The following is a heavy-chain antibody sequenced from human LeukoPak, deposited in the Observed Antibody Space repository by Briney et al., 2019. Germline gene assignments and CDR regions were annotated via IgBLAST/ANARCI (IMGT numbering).Heavy chain of an antibody. J-gene: IGHJ6*03. CDR2: INPNSGGT. CDR1: GYTFTGYY. D-gene: IGHD3-10*01. Sequence: ASVKVSCKASGYTFTGYYMHWVRQAPGQGLEWMGWINPNSGGTNYAQKFQGRVTMTRDTSISTAYMELSSLRSEDTAVYYCARFGAYWGYYYMDVWGKGTTVTVSS. CDR3: ARFGAYWGYYYMDV. V-gene: IGHV1-2*02.